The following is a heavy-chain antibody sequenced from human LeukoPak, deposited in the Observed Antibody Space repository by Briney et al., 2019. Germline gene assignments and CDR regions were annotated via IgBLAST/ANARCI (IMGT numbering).Heavy chain of an antibody. J-gene: IGHJ4*02. D-gene: IGHD4-17*01. CDR1: GGTFSSYA. Sequence: ASVKVSCKASGGTFSSYAISWVRQAPGQGLEWMGGIIPIFGTANYAQKFQGRVTITADKSTSTAYMELSSLRSEDTAVYYCARVGDYGGGPRFNWGQGTLVTVSS. CDR2: IIPIFGTA. V-gene: IGHV1-69*06. CDR3: ARVGDYGGGPRFN.